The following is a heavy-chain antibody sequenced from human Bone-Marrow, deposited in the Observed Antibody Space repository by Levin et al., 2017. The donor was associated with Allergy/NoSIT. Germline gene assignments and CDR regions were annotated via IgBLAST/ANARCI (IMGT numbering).Heavy chain of an antibody. D-gene: IGHD5-18*01. CDR3: AKDRKVDSSMDYYFYYGMDV. Sequence: SCAASGFTFDEYSMHWVRQVPGKGLEWVSGINWNGNSMGYADSVKGRFTISRDNAKNSLYLQMNRLRAEDTALYYCAKDRKVDSSMDYYFYYGMDVWGLGTTVIVSS. J-gene: IGHJ6*02. CDR1: GFTFDEYS. CDR2: INWNGNSM. V-gene: IGHV3-9*01.